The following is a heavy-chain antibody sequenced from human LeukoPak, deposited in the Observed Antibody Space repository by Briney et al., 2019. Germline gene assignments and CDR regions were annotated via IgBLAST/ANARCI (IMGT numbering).Heavy chain of an antibody. J-gene: IGHJ4*02. Sequence: GASVKVSCKASGYTFTYYYIHWLRQAPGQGLEWMGWINPDSGGTKYAQKFQGRVTMTRDTPIDTAYMELSRLESDDTAVYYCARLKASSPRYWGQGTLVTVSS. CDR2: INPDSGGT. V-gene: IGHV1-2*02. CDR1: GYTFTYYY. CDR3: ARLKASSPRY. D-gene: IGHD6-13*01.